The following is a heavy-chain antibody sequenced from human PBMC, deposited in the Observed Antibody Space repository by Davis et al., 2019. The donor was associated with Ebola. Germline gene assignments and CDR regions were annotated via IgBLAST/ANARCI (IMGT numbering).Heavy chain of an antibody. CDR2: INAGNGNT. V-gene: IGHV1-3*01. CDR1: GYTFTSYA. J-gene: IGHJ4*02. CDR3: ARGGRDYSGSYYYFDY. Sequence: ASVKVSCKASGYTFTSYAMHWVRQAPGQRLEWMGWINAGNGNTKYSQKFQGRVTITRDTSASTAYMELSSLRSEDTAVYYCARGGRDYSGSYYYFDYWGQGTLVTVSS. D-gene: IGHD1-26*01.